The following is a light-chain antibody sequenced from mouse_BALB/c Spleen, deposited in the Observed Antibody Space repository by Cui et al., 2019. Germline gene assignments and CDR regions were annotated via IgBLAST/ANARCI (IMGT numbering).Light chain of an antibody. J-gene: IGKJ2*01. CDR2: GTS. CDR3: QQWSSNPPT. V-gene: IGKV4-59*01. Sequence: IVLTQSPAIMSASPWEKVTITCSASVSVSYMHWYQQKSGTSPKRWIYGTSKLASGVPARFSGSGSGTSYSLTISSMEAEDAATYYCQQWSSNPPTFGGGTKLEIK. CDR1: VSVSY.